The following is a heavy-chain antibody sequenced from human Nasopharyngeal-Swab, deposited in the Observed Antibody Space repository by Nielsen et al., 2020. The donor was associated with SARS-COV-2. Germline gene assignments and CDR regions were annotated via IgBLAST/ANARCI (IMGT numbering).Heavy chain of an antibody. D-gene: IGHD3-22*01. J-gene: IGHJ4*02. Sequence: SETLSLTCTVSGGSISSYYWSWIRQPTGKGLEWIGYIYYSGSTNYNPSLKSRVTISVDTSKNQFSLKLSSVTAADTAVYYCARANYDSSGYYRYYFDYWGQGTLVTVSS. CDR1: GGSISSYY. CDR2: IYYSGST. CDR3: ARANYDSSGYYRYYFDY. V-gene: IGHV4-59*01.